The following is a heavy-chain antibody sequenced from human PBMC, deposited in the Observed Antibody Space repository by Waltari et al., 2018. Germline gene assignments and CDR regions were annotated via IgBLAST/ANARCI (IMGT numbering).Heavy chain of an antibody. D-gene: IGHD3-10*01. V-gene: IGHV3-53*01. CDR2: IYSGGST. J-gene: IGHJ4*02. CDR1: GLTVTNTY. Sequence: EVQLVESGGGLIQPGGSLRLSCAASGLTVTNTYMSWVRQAPGRGLEWVSIIYSGGSTYYADSVKGRFTISRDNSKNTLYLQMNSLRAEDTAVYYCARAPGSPFDYWGQGTLVTVSS. CDR3: ARAPGSPFDY.